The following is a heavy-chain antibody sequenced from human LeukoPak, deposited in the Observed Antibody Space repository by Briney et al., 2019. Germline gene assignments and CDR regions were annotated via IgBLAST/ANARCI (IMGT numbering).Heavy chain of an antibody. J-gene: IGHJ4*02. Sequence: PGGSLRLSCAASEFTVSSNHMSWVRQAPGKGLEWVSVIYSGGSTYYADSVKGRFTISRDNSKNTLYLQMNSLRAEDTAVYYCARTTTYGDYVGYWGQGTLVTVSS. D-gene: IGHD4-17*01. CDR2: IYSGGST. CDR1: EFTVSSNH. V-gene: IGHV3-66*01. CDR3: ARTTTYGDYVGY.